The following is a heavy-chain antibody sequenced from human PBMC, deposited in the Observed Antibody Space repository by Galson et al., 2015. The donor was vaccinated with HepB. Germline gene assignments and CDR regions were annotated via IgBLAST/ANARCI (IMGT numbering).Heavy chain of an antibody. D-gene: IGHD4-11*01. CDR1: GFTFSGSA. J-gene: IGHJ4*02. V-gene: IGHV3-73*01. Sequence: SLRLSCAASGFTFSGSAIHWVRQASGKGPEWVGLIRSKAYNYATSYIPSLKGRFTISRDDSQNMAYLHMMSLKPEDTAIYYCSRLGDVSGYSRRWGQGTLVTVSS. CDR3: SRLGDVSGYSRR. CDR2: IRSKAYNYAT.